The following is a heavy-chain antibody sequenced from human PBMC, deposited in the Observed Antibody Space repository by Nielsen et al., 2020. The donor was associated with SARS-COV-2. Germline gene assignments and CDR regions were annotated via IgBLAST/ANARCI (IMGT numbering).Heavy chain of an antibody. Sequence: SVKVSCKASGGTFSSYAISWVRQAPGQGLEWMGGIIPIFGTANYAQKFQGRVTITADESTSTAYMELSSLRSEDTAVYYCARGPPVLRYFGHVDYWGQGTLVTVSS. CDR3: ARGPPVLRYFGHVDY. V-gene: IGHV1-69*13. J-gene: IGHJ4*02. D-gene: IGHD3-9*01. CDR2: IIPIFGTA. CDR1: GGTFSSYA.